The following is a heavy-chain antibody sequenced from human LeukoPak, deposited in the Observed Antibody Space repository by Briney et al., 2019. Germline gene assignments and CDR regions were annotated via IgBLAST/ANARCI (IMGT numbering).Heavy chain of an antibody. Sequence: GASVKVSCKASRYTFTTYAMNWVRQAPGQGLEWMGWISAYNGNTNYAQKLQGRVTMTTDTSTSTAYMELRSLRSDDTAVYYCARDPGGRIYCGGDCYYWFDPWGQGTLVTVSS. CDR2: ISAYNGNT. J-gene: IGHJ5*02. V-gene: IGHV1-18*01. D-gene: IGHD2-21*02. CDR1: RYTFTTYA. CDR3: ARDPGGRIYCGGDCYYWFDP.